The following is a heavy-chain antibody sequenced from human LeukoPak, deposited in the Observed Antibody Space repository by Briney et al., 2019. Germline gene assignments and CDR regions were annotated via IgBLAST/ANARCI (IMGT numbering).Heavy chain of an antibody. Sequence: SVKVSCKASGGTFSCYAISWVRQAPGQGLEWMGGIIPIFGTANYAQKFQGRVTITADESTSTAYMELSSLRSEDTAVYYCARLLAVAGPYYFDYWGQGTLVTVSS. CDR1: GGTFSCYA. CDR3: ARLLAVAGPYYFDY. CDR2: IIPIFGTA. J-gene: IGHJ4*02. V-gene: IGHV1-69*01. D-gene: IGHD6-19*01.